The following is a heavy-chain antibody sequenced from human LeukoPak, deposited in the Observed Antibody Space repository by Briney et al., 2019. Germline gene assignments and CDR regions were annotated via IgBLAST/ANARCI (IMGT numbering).Heavy chain of an antibody. J-gene: IGHJ3*02. Sequence: QPGGSLRLSCSASGFTFITYAMHWVRQAPGKGLKYVSGISSGGGSTYYADSVKGRFTISRDNSKNTLYLQMSSLRVEDTAVYYCVKTLISVAGTGAFDIWGQGTMVTVSS. CDR2: ISSGGGST. CDR1: GFTFITYA. V-gene: IGHV3-64D*06. D-gene: IGHD6-19*01. CDR3: VKTLISVAGTGAFDI.